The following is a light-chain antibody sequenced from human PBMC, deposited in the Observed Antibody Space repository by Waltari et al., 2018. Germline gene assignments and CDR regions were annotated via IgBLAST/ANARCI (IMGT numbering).Light chain of an antibody. CDR3: QSADSSGTYKV. J-gene: IGLJ3*02. V-gene: IGLV3-25*03. CDR2: KDT. Sequence: SYELTQPPSVSVYPGQTARLTCSGDALPKQYAYWYQQKPGQAPVLVIYKDTERPSGIPERFSGSSSGTTVTLTISGVQAEDEADYYCQSADSSGTYKVFGGGTKLTVL. CDR1: ALPKQY.